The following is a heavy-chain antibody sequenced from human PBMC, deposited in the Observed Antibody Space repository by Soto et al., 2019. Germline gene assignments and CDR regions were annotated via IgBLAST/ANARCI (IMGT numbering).Heavy chain of an antibody. J-gene: IGHJ2*01. Sequence: QVKLVQSGAEVKKPGASVEVSCKASGYTFTTYYIHWVRHAPGQGLEWMGVINPGGVSTKYAQKFQDRVTRTIDTSKSTVYMDLSSMRSEDTAVYFCARGGNGDNVGYWYFDLWGRGTLVTVST. CDR3: ARGGNGDNVGYWYFDL. CDR2: INPGGVST. CDR1: GYTFTTYY. D-gene: IGHD4-17*01. V-gene: IGHV1-46*01.